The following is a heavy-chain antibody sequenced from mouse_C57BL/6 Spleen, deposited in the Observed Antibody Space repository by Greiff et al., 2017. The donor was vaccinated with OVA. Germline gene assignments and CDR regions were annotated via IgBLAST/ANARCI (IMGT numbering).Heavy chain of an antibody. D-gene: IGHD4-1*01. Sequence: EVQLQQSGPELVKPGASVKISCKASGYTFTDYYMNWVKQSHGKSLEWIGDIYPGSGSTNYNEKFKSKATLTVDTSSSTAYMQLSSLTSEDSAVYYCARTGGWEAWFAYWGQGTLVTVSA. CDR2: IYPGSGST. V-gene: IGHV1-26*01. J-gene: IGHJ3*01. CDR1: GYTFTDYY. CDR3: ARTGGWEAWFAY.